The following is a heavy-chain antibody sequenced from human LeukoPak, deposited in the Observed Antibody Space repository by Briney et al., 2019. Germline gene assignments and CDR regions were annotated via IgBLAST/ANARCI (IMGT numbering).Heavy chain of an antibody. V-gene: IGHV4-59*08. CDR2: ISYSGST. J-gene: IGHJ5*02. D-gene: IGHD3-22*01. CDR1: GDSISRYY. Sequence: SETLSLTCTVSGDSISRYYWSWSRQPPGKGLEWIGYISYSGSTSYNPSLKSRVTMSLDTSKNQFSLRLSSVTAADTAVYYCARRYSNSGVDPWGQGTLVTVSS. CDR3: ARRYSNSGVDP.